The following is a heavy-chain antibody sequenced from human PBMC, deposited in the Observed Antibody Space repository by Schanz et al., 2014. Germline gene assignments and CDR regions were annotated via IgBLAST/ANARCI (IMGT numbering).Heavy chain of an antibody. CDR1: GYTFTTYA. J-gene: IGHJ4*02. CDR3: AKSAGRDYWSGYYTRFDY. V-gene: IGHV1-18*01. D-gene: IGHD3-3*01. Sequence: QVQLVQSGAEVKKPGASVRVSCKASGYTFTTYAMSWVRQAPGQGLEWGGWISVYTGNTKYGQKVQGRVTMTADTSTNTAFMERRSLRSDVTAVYYGAKSAGRDYWSGYYTRFDYWGPGTLVTVSS. CDR2: ISVYTGNT.